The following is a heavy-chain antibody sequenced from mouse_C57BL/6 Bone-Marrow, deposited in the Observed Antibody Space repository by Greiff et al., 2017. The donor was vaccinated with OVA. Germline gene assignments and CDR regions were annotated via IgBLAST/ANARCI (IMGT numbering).Heavy chain of an antibody. CDR1: GYTFTSYG. Sequence: QVQLKQSGAELARPGASVKLSCKASGYTFTSYGISWVKQRTGQGLEWIGEIYPRSGNTYYNEKFKGKATLTADKSSSTAYMELRSLTSEDSAVYFCARYYGKGDYYAMDYWGQGTSVTVSS. D-gene: IGHD2-1*01. V-gene: IGHV1-81*01. J-gene: IGHJ4*01. CDR3: ARYYGKGDYYAMDY. CDR2: IYPRSGNT.